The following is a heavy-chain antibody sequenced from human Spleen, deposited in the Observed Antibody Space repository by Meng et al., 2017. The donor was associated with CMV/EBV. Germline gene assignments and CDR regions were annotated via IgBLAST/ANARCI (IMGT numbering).Heavy chain of an antibody. D-gene: IGHD3-22*01. CDR2: IYTSGST. CDR1: GGSISSYY. Sequence: QLHLTRSGPGLVKPSVTSSSTSTVSGGSISSYYWSWIRQPAGKGLEWIGRIYTSGSTNYNPSLKSRVTMSVDTSKNQFSLKLSSVTAADTAVYYCARGAWLVSSFDYWGQGTLVTVSS. V-gene: IGHV4-4*07. J-gene: IGHJ4*02. CDR3: ARGAWLVSSFDY.